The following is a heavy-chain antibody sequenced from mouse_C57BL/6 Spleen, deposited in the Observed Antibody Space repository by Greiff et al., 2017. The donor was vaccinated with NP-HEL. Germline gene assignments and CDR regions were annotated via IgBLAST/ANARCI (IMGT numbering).Heavy chain of an antibody. J-gene: IGHJ2*01. CDR1: GYSITSGYD. Sequence: EVKVEESGPGMVKPSQSLSLTCTVTGYSITSGYDWHWIRHFPGNKLEWMGYISYSGSTNYNPSLTSRISITHDTSKNHFFLKLNSVTTEDTATYYCAREAYYSNYPYFDYWGQGTTLTVSS. CDR2: ISYSGST. V-gene: IGHV3-1*01. D-gene: IGHD2-5*01. CDR3: AREAYYSNYPYFDY.